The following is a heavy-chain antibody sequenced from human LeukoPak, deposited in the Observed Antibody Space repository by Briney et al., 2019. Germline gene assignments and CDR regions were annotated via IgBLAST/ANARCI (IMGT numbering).Heavy chain of an antibody. J-gene: IGHJ4*02. CDR1: GFTFSNYS. Sequence: GGSLRLSCAASGFTFSNYSMNWVRQAPGKGLEWVSSISSSSSYIYYADSVKGRFTISRDNAKNSLYLQMSSLRVEDTALYYCTKGYFVWIRGEFDFWGQGILVPVSS. V-gene: IGHV3-21*04. CDR3: TKGYFVWIRGEFDF. CDR2: ISSSSSYI. D-gene: IGHD3-9*01.